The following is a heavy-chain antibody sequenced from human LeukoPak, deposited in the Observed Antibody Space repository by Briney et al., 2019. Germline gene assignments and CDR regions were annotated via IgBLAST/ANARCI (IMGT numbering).Heavy chain of an antibody. D-gene: IGHD3-3*01. J-gene: IGHJ4*02. CDR1: GFTFISYA. Sequence: PGGSLRLSCGASGFTFISYAMSWVRQGPGKGLEWVSYISGSGGSTRYADSVKGRFTISRDNSKNTVYLQMNSLSAEDTAVYYCAKVPSSGFLDCWGQGTLVTVSS. CDR3: AKVPSSGFLDC. V-gene: IGHV3-23*01. CDR2: ISGSGGST.